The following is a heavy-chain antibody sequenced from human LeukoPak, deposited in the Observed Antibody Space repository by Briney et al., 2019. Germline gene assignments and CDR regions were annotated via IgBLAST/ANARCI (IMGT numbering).Heavy chain of an antibody. Sequence: PGGSLRLSCAASGFTFSSYEMNWVRQAPGKGLEWVSYISSSGSTIYYADSVKGRFTVSRDNVKNSLYVQMNGLRAEDTAVYYCARSTIAAGGVLDYWGQGTLVTVSS. CDR3: ARSTIAAGGVLDY. J-gene: IGHJ4*02. CDR1: GFTFSSYE. CDR2: ISSSGSTI. D-gene: IGHD6-13*01. V-gene: IGHV3-48*03.